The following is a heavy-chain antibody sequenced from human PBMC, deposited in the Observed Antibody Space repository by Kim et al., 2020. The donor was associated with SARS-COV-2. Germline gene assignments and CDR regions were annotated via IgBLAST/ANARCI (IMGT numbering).Heavy chain of an antibody. D-gene: IGHD2-2*01. CDR1: GFTFSSYS. V-gene: IGHV3-21*01. Sequence: GGSLRLSCAASGFTFSSYSMNWVRQAPGKGLEWVSSISSSSSYIYYADSVKGRFTISRDNAKNSLYLQMNSLRAEDTAVYYCASLIVVVPAAKGPDIWGQGTMVTVSS. CDR2: ISSSSSYI. CDR3: ASLIVVVPAAKGPDI. J-gene: IGHJ3*02.